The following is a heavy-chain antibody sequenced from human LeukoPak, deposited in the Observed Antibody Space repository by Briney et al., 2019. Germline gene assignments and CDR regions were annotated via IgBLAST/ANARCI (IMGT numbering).Heavy chain of an antibody. V-gene: IGHV4-34*01. J-gene: IGHJ5*02. CDR3: ARGTVVPAATDYNWFDP. CDR1: GGSFSGYY. D-gene: IGHD2-2*01. Sequence: PSETLSLTCAVYGGSFSGYYWSWIRQPPGKGLEWIGEINHSGSTNYNPSLKSRVTISVDTSKNQFSLKLSSVTAADTAVYYCARGTVVPAATDYNWFDPWGQGTLVAVSS. CDR2: INHSGST.